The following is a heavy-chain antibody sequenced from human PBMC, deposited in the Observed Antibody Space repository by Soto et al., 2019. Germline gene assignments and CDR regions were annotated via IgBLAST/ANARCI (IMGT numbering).Heavy chain of an antibody. CDR3: ARGGGGSYGRYYFDY. CDR1: GFTFDDYA. D-gene: IGHD1-26*01. Sequence: EVQLVESGGGLVQPGRSLRLSCAASGFTFDDYAMHWVRQAPGKGLEWVSGISWNSGNIGYADSVKGQFTISRDNAKNSLYLQMNCLRAEDTALYYCARGGGGSYGRYYFDYWGQGILVTVSS. CDR2: ISWNSGNI. V-gene: IGHV3-9*01. J-gene: IGHJ4*02.